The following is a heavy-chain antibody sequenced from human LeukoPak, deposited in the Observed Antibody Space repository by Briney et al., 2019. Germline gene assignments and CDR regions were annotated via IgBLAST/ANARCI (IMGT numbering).Heavy chain of an antibody. V-gene: IGHV3-30*18. CDR2: TSYDGSNK. CDR3: AKRADYSGSYHPLDY. CDR1: GFTFSSYG. J-gene: IGHJ4*02. Sequence: GGSLSLSCAASGFTFSSYGMHWVRQAPGKGLEWVAVTSYDGSNKDYADSVKGRFTISRDNSKNTLYLQMNSLRVEDTAVYYCAKRADYSGSYHPLDYWGQGTLVTVSS. D-gene: IGHD1-26*01.